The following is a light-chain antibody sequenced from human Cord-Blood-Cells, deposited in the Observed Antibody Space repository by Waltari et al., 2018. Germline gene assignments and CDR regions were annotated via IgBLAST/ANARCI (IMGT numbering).Light chain of an antibody. Sequence: EIVMTQSPATLSVSPGARATLSCRASQSVSRNLAWYQQKPGQAPRLLIYGASTRATGIPARFSGSGSGTEFTLTISSLQSEDFAVYYCQQYNNWPPFTFGPGTKVDIK. CDR3: QQYNNWPPFT. V-gene: IGKV3-15*01. J-gene: IGKJ3*01. CDR2: GAS. CDR1: QSVSRN.